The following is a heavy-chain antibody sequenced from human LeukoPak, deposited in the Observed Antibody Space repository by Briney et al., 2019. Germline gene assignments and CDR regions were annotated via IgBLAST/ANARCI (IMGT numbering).Heavy chain of an antibody. CDR2: IYTSGST. J-gene: IGHJ4*02. CDR3: ARFQRYCSSTSCVF. Sequence: SQTLSLTCTVSGGSISSGSYYWSWTRQPAGKGLEWIGRIYTSGSTNYNPPLKSRVTISVDTSKNQFSLKLSSVTAADTAVYYCARFQRYCSSTSCVFWGQGTLVTVSS. V-gene: IGHV4-61*02. CDR1: GGSISSGSYY. D-gene: IGHD2-2*01.